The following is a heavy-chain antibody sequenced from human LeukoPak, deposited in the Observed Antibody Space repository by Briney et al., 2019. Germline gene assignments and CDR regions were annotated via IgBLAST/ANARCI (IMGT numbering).Heavy chain of an antibody. CDR1: GGSISDYY. J-gene: IGHJ3*02. V-gene: IGHV4-59*01. CDR2: IYYSGTT. CDR3: ARDAREMMDDAFDI. D-gene: IGHD5-24*01. Sequence: SETLSLTCTVSGGSISDYYWSWIRQPPGKGLEWIGYIYYSGTTKYNPSLKSRVAISVDMLKNQFSLKLSSVIAADTAMYFCARDAREMMDDAFDIWGQGTMVTVSS.